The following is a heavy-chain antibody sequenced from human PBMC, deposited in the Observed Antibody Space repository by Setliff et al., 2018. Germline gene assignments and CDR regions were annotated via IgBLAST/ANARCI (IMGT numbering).Heavy chain of an antibody. Sequence: ASVKVSCKASGYRFNTYGISWVRQAPGQGLEWMAWVSDNNGNTNYAKSFQGRVTMNTDTSTSTAYMELGSLTSDDTAVYYCARDRKSSPEHYYFDYWGQGTLVTVS. J-gene: IGHJ4*02. CDR1: GYRFNTYG. CDR2: VSDNNGNT. CDR3: ARDRKSSPEHYYFDY. V-gene: IGHV1-18*01.